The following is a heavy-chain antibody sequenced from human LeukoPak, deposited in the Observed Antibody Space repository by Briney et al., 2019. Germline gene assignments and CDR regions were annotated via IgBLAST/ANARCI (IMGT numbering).Heavy chain of an antibody. V-gene: IGHV4-59*01. CDR1: GDSISSYY. D-gene: IGHD6-19*01. J-gene: IGHJ3*02. Sequence: SETLSLTCTDSGDSISSYYWSWIRQPPGKGLEWIGYIYYSGSTNYNPSLKSRVTISVDTSKNQFSLKVNSVTAADTAVYYCARDSSGWSYGAFDIWGQGTMVTVSS. CDR3: ARDSSGWSYGAFDI. CDR2: IYYSGST.